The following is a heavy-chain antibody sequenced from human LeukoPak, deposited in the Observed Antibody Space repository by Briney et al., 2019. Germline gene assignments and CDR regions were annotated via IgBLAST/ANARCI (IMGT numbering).Heavy chain of an antibody. CDR1: GYTFTSYD. D-gene: IGHD3-10*01. V-gene: IGHV1-8*01. Sequence: ASVKVSCKASGYTFTSYDINWVRQATGQGLEWMGWMNPNSGNTGYAQKFQGRVTMTRNTSISTAYMELSSLRSEDTAVYYCATPHYGSGSYYHYYYGMDVWGQGTTVTVSS. J-gene: IGHJ6*02. CDR3: ATPHYGSGSYYHYYYGMDV. CDR2: MNPNSGNT.